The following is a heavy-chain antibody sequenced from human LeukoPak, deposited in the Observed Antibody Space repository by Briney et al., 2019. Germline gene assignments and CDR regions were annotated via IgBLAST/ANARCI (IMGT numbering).Heavy chain of an antibody. CDR3: AKDRVYDSSGYYPDY. J-gene: IGHJ4*02. CDR2: ISASAGST. V-gene: IGHV3-23*01. CDR1: GFTFSSYA. D-gene: IGHD3-22*01. Sequence: GGSLRLSCAASGFTFSSYAMNWVRQAPGKGLEWVSSISASAGSTYYTDSVKGRFTISRDNSKNTLYLQMNSLRAEDTAVYYCAKDRVYDSSGYYPDYWGQGTLVTVSS.